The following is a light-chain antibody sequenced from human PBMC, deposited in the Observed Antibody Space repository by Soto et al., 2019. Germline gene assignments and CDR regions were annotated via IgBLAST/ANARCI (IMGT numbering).Light chain of an antibody. V-gene: IGKV1-9*01. CDR1: QGISSN. CDR3: QQFNSYPIT. CDR2: AAS. J-gene: IGKJ5*01. Sequence: DIPLTQSPSFLSASVGDRVTITCRASQGISSNLAWYQQKPGNAPKLLIYAASTLQSGVPSRFSGSGSGTEFTLTISSLQPEDFATYYCQQFNSYPITCGQGTRLE.